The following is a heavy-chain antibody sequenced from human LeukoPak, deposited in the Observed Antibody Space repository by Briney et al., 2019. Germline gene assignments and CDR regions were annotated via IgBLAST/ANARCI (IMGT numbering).Heavy chain of an antibody. CDR1: GGSISSYY. D-gene: IGHD6-13*01. J-gene: IGHJ4*02. CDR2: IYTSGST. V-gene: IGHV4-4*07. CDR3: ARISSSWGGPCVDY. Sequence: SETLSLTCTVSGGSISSYYWSWIRQPAGKGLEWIGRIYTSGSTNYNPSLKSRVTMSVDTSKNQFSLKLSSVTAADTAVYYCARISSSWGGPCVDYWGQGTLVTVSS.